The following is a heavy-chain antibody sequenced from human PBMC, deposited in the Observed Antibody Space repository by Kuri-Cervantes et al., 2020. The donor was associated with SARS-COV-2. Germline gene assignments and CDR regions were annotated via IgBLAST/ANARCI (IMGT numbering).Heavy chain of an antibody. Sequence: GESLKISCAASGFTFSSYSMNWVRQAPGKGLEWVSSISGSGSYIYYADSVKGRFTISRERGENSLYLHMNSLRDDDTAVYYCARVAGDGPIYFYYMDVWGKWTTVTVSS. J-gene: IGHJ6*03. V-gene: IGHV3-21*01. CDR3: ARVAGDGPIYFYYMDV. D-gene: IGHD2-21*01. CDR2: ISGSGSYI. CDR1: GFTFSSYS.